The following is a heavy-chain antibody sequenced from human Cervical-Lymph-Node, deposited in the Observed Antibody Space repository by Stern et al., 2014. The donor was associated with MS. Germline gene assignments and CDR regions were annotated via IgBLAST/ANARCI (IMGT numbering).Heavy chain of an antibody. CDR3: ARGVVSNRAAATLHNLFDP. V-gene: IGHV1-69*09. Sequence: QVQLEESGAEVKKPGSSMNVSCKTSGGTFSSSYAVTWMRQAPGQGLEWMGRIIPIVGLANYAQKFQGRVIITADKSTSTTYMELSSLTSEDTAVYYCARGVVSNRAAATLHNLFDPWGQGTLVTVSS. CDR1: GGTFSSSYA. CDR2: IIPIVGLA. J-gene: IGHJ5*02. D-gene: IGHD2-15*01.